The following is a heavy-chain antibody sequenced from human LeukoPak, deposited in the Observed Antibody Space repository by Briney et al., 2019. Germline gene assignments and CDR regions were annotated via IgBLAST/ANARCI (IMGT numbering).Heavy chain of an antibody. J-gene: IGHJ5*02. CDR3: AKVSGRPRIAAAGKNWFDP. CDR2: IYTSGST. D-gene: IGHD6-13*01. V-gene: IGHV4-4*07. Sequence: SETLSLTCTVSGGSISSYYWSWIRQPAGKGLEWIGRIYTSGSTNYNPSLKSRVTMSVDTSKNQFSLKLSSVTAADTAVYYCAKVSGRPRIAAAGKNWFDPWGQGTLVTVSS. CDR1: GGSISSYY.